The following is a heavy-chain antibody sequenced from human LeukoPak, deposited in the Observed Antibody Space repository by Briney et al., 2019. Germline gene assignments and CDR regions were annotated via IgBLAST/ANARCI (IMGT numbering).Heavy chain of an antibody. Sequence: PGGSLRLSCAASGFTFRDFSMHWVRQAPGKGLEWVSLVSGDGGVTHYAASVKGRFTISRDNSKNSLYLQMSSLRVEDTAFYYCAKGNNSLSFNFDYWGQGTLVTVSS. D-gene: IGHD2/OR15-2a*01. CDR2: VSGDGGVT. J-gene: IGHJ4*02. V-gene: IGHV3-43*02. CDR3: AKGNNSLSFNFDY. CDR1: GFTFRDFS.